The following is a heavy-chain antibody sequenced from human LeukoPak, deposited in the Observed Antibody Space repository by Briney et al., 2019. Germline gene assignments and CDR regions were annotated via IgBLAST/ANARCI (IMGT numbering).Heavy chain of an antibody. CDR1: GFTFISYG. V-gene: IGHV3-33*08. Sequence: GGSLRLSCAASGFTFISYGMHWVRQAPGKGLEWVAIIWYDGNTKYYSESAKGRFTISRDNSKNTLYLQMNSLRAEDTAVYYCARHSGDFWSGYSTNWFDPWGQGTLVTVSS. D-gene: IGHD3-3*01. CDR3: ARHSGDFWSGYSTNWFDP. CDR2: IWYDGNTK. J-gene: IGHJ5*02.